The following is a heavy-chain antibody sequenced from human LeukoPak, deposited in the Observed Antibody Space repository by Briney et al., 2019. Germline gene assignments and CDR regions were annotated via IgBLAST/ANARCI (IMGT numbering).Heavy chain of an antibody. CDR1: GGSLSSSSYY. CDR3: ARTPSGYLANWFDP. CDR2: IYYSGST. Sequence: SETLSLTCTVSGGSLSSSSYYWGWIRQPPGKGLEWIGSIYYSGSTYYNPSLKSRVTISVDTSKNQFSLELSSVTAADTAVYYCARTPSGYLANWFDPWGQGTLVTVSS. V-gene: IGHV4-39*01. D-gene: IGHD3-22*01. J-gene: IGHJ5*02.